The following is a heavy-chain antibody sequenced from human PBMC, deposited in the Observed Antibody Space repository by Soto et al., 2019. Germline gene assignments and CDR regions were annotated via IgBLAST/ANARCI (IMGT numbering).Heavy chain of an antibody. CDR3: ARKDSSSWSGNWFDP. Sequence: LSLTCSVSGGSISGYYWSWIRQPPGKGLEWIGYIYGTGSTNYNPSLKSRVTISADTSKNQFSLKLSSVTAADTAAYYCARKDSSSWSGNWFDPWGQGTLVTVSS. D-gene: IGHD2-2*01. CDR2: IYGTGST. V-gene: IGHV4-59*01. CDR1: GGSISGYY. J-gene: IGHJ5*02.